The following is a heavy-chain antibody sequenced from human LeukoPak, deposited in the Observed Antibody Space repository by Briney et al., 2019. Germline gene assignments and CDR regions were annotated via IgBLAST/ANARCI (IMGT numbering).Heavy chain of an antibody. CDR3: AREGSGYSYGHIDY. CDR2: IYYSGST. V-gene: IGHV4-59*12. J-gene: IGHJ4*02. Sequence: SETLSLTCTVSGGSISSYYWSWIRQPPGKGLEWIGYIYYSGSTNYNPSLKSRVTISVDTSKNQFSLKLSSVTAADTAVYYCAREGSGYSYGHIDYWGQGTLVTVSS. D-gene: IGHD5-18*01. CDR1: GGSISSYY.